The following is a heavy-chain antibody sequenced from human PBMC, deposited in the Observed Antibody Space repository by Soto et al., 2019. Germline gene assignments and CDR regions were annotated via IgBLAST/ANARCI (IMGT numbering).Heavy chain of an antibody. Sequence: ALRLSCAASGFTFSSYAMSWVRQAPGKGLEWVSAISGSGGSTYYADSVKGRFTISRDNSKNTLYLQMNSLRAEDTAVYYCAKDERIVGATSDYWGQGTLVTVSS. CDR2: ISGSGGST. D-gene: IGHD1-26*01. CDR1: GFTFSSYA. CDR3: AKDERIVGATSDY. V-gene: IGHV3-23*01. J-gene: IGHJ4*02.